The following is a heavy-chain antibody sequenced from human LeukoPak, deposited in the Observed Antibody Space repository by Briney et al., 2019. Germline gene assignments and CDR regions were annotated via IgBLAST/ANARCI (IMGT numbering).Heavy chain of an antibody. CDR1: GFTFSSYW. CDR3: ARSGAVAGTLAGNHDY. Sequence: QPGGSLRLSCAASGFTFSSYWMHWVRQAPGKGLVWVSRINSDGSTTNYADSVKGRFTISRDNAENTLYLQMNSLRVEDTAVYSCARSGAVAGTLAGNHDYWGQGTLVTVSS. CDR2: INSDGSTT. D-gene: IGHD6-19*01. J-gene: IGHJ4*02. V-gene: IGHV3-74*01.